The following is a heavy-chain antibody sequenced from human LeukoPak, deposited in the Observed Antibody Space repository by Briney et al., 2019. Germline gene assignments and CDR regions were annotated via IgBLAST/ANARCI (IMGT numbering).Heavy chain of an antibody. V-gene: IGHV4-34*01. CDR1: GGSFSDKH. CDR3: ARGPPRRGYGSSPLGY. J-gene: IGHJ4*02. D-gene: IGHD6-13*01. CDR2: VYHSVST. Sequence: SETLSLTCAVYGGSFSDKHWSWIRQTPGKGLQWIGGVYHSVSTNYSPSLKSGVTISVDTSKNQFSLKLSAVTAADTAVYYCARGPPRRGYGSSPLGYWGQGTLVTVSS.